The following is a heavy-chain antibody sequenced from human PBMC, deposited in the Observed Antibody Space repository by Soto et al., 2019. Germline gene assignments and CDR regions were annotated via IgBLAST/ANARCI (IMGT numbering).Heavy chain of an antibody. CDR1: GFSLSTSGVS. CDR2: IYWDDDK. V-gene: IGHV2-5*02. D-gene: IGHD6-19*01. CDR3: AHRGSGLTFDP. J-gene: IGHJ5*02. Sequence: QITLKESGPTLVKPTQTLTLTCTFSGFSLSTSGVSVGWIRQPPGKALEWLALIYWDDDKRYSPSLKSRLTITKDTSKNQVVLTMTNMDPVDAATYYCAHRGSGLTFDPWGQGTLVTVSS.